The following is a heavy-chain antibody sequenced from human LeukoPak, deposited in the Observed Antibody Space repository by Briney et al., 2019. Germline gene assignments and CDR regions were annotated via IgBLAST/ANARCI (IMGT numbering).Heavy chain of an antibody. CDR1: GDSISSYY. Sequence: SETLSLTCTVSGDSISSYYWSWIRQPPGKGLEWIGYIYYTGSTNYNPSLKSRVTISVDTSRNQFSLKLRPVTAADTAVYYCARGVVIAPQTFDYWGQGTLVTVSS. CDR3: ARGVVIAPQTFDY. CDR2: IYYTGST. D-gene: IGHD2-21*01. V-gene: IGHV4-59*01. J-gene: IGHJ4*02.